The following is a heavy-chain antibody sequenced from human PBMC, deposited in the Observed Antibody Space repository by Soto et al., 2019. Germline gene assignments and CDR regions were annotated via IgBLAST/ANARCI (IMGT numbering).Heavy chain of an antibody. CDR1: GGSISSGDYY. D-gene: IGHD6-19*01. Sequence: SETLSLTCTVSGGSISSGDYYWSWIRQPPGKGLEWIGYIYYSGSTYYNPSLKSRVTISVDTSKNQFSLKLSSVTAADTAVYYCARGGNLAVAGLLLDYWGQGTLVTVSS. CDR2: IYYSGST. J-gene: IGHJ4*02. CDR3: ARGGNLAVAGLLLDY. V-gene: IGHV4-30-4*01.